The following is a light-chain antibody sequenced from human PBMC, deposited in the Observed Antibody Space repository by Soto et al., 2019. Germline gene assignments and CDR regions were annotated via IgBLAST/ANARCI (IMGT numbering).Light chain of an antibody. CDR1: QGISSY. Sequence: DIPLTQSPSFLSASVGDRVTITWRASQGISSYLAWYQQKPGKVPKLLIYAASTLQSGVPSRFSGSGSGTGFTLTISSLQPEDFATYYCQQLYDYPITFGQGTRLEIK. CDR3: QQLYDYPIT. CDR2: AAS. V-gene: IGKV1-9*01. J-gene: IGKJ5*01.